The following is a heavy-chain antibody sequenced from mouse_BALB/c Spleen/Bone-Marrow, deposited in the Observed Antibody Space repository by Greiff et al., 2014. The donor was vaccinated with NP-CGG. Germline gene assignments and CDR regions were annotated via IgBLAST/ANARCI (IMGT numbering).Heavy chain of an antibody. V-gene: IGHV1-63*02. CDR2: IYPGGGYT. J-gene: IGHJ2*01. Sequence: VQLQQSGAELVRPGTSVKMSCKAAGYTFTNYWIGWVKQRPGRGLEWIGDIYPGGGYTNYNEKFKGKATLTADTSSITAYMQLGSLTSEDSTIYYCARGHYFDYWGQGTTLTVSS. CDR1: GYTFTNYW. D-gene: IGHD3-3*01. CDR3: ARGHYFDY.